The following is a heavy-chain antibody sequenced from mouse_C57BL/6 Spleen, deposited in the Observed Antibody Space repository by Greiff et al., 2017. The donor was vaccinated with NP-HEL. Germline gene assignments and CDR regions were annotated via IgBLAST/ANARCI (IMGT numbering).Heavy chain of an antibody. Sequence: QVQLKESGPELVKPGASVKISCKASGYSFSSSWMNWVKQRPGKGLEWIGRIYPGDGDTNYNGKFKGKATLTADKSSSTAYMQLSSLTSEDSAVYFCARRPLFIGYFDYWGQGTTLTVSS. CDR1: GYSFSSSW. CDR3: ARRPLFIGYFDY. V-gene: IGHV1-82*01. J-gene: IGHJ2*01. D-gene: IGHD1-1*01. CDR2: IYPGDGDT.